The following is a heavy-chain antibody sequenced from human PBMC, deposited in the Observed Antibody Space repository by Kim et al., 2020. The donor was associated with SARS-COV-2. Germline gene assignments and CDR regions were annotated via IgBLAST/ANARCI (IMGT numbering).Heavy chain of an antibody. J-gene: IGHJ4*02. CDR2: IIPILGIA. V-gene: IGHV1-69*04. CDR1: GGTFSSYA. Sequence: SVKVSCKASGGTFSSYAISWVRQAPGQGLEWMGRIIPILGIANYAQKFQGRVTITADKSTSTAYMELSSLRSEDTAVYYCARGGRAGSDSSGSLDWGQGTLVTVSS. CDR3: ARGGRAGSDSSGSLD. D-gene: IGHD3-22*01.